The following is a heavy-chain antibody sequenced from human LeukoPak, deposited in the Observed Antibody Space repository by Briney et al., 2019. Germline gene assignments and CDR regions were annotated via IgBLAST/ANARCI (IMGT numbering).Heavy chain of an antibody. Sequence: PGGSLRLSCAASGFTFSSYGMHWVRQAPGKGLEWVAVISYDGSNKYYADSVKGRFTISRDNSKNTLYLQMNSLRAEDTAVYYCARRDLGYSGYEDWGQGTLVTVSS. CDR3: ARRDLGYSGYED. V-gene: IGHV3-30*03. CDR1: GFTFSSYG. J-gene: IGHJ4*02. CDR2: ISYDGSNK. D-gene: IGHD5-12*01.